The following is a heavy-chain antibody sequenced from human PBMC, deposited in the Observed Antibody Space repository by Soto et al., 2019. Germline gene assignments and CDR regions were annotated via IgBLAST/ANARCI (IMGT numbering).Heavy chain of an antibody. CDR1: GFTFSGYW. V-gene: IGHV3-74*01. D-gene: IGHD6-13*01. CDR3: ARGYSSSWPNGLDI. J-gene: IGHJ3*02. Sequence: EVQLVESGGGLVQPGGSLRLSCAASGFTFSGYWMHWVRQVPGKGPVWVSRINSDRSSTSYADSVKGRFTISRDNAKNTLYLQVNSLRAKDTAVYYCARGYSSSWPNGLDIWGQGTMVTVSS. CDR2: INSDRSST.